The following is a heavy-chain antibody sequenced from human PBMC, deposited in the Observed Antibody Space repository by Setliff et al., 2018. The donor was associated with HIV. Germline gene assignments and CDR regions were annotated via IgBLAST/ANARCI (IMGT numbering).Heavy chain of an antibody. CDR3: ARARSDWYNVRPYYFDL. Sequence: PSETLSLTCSVSGDSISNNKYYWTWIRQAPGKDLEWIGEINHNGGTNYNPSLKSRVTISVDKSKNQFSLTLSSVTAADTAVYYCARARSDWYNVRPYYFDLWGQGTPVTVS. CDR1: GDSISNNKYY. D-gene: IGHD6-19*01. V-gene: IGHV4-30-4*01. CDR2: INHNGGT. J-gene: IGHJ4*02.